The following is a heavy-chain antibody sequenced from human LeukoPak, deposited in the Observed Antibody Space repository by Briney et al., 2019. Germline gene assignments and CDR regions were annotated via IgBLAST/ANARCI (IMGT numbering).Heavy chain of an antibody. J-gene: IGHJ5*02. CDR1: GGSISSYY. CDR2: IYTSGST. Sequence: SETLSLTCTVSGGSISSYYWSWIRQPAGKGLEWIGRIYTSGSTNYNPSLKSRVTMSVDTSKNQFSLKLSSVTAADTAVYYCARDDCSGGSCYRGWFAPWGQGTLVTVSS. CDR3: ARDDCSGGSCYRGWFAP. V-gene: IGHV4-4*07. D-gene: IGHD2-15*01.